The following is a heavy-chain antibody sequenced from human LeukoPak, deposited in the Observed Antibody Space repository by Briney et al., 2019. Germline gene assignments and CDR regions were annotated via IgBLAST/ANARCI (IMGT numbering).Heavy chain of an antibody. Sequence: GGSLRLSCAASGFTVSSNSMSWVRQAPGKGLEWVSVIYDGGSTYYADLVKGRFTISRDNSKSTLYLQMNSLRADDTAVYYCARVSDYGGIFDVWGQGTMVTVSS. CDR2: IYDGGST. CDR3: ARVSDYGGIFDV. J-gene: IGHJ3*01. D-gene: IGHD4-23*01. V-gene: IGHV3-53*01. CDR1: GFTVSSNS.